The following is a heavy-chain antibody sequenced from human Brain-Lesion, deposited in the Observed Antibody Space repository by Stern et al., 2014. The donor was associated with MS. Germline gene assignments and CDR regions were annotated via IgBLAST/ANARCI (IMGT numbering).Heavy chain of an antibody. CDR2: IQEDGTEE. V-gene: IGHV3-7*01. D-gene: IGHD3-3*01. CDR1: GFTIGNYW. Sequence: EVQLVESGGGMVQPRGSLTISGTAAGFTIGNYWMTWVRQAPGKGLAWVANIQEDGTEENYMDSAKGRLASSRDIATNSLYFQMNSLRVEDTALYYCARVYNTIYGIVTQRGSGMDVWGQGTTVIVSS. CDR3: ARVYNTIYGIVTQRGSGMDV. J-gene: IGHJ6*02.